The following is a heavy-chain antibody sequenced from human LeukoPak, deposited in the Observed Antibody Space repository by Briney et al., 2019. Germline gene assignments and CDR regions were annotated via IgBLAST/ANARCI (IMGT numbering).Heavy chain of an antibody. CDR2: IYSGGST. Sequence: GGSLRLSCAASGLTVSSNYMSWVRQAPGKGLGRGSVIYSGGSTYYAASVKGRFTISGDNSEHTLYLQMNSLRAEDRAVYYRASRISRYYRSSREMDGMDVWGQGTRVTVSS. CDR1: GLTVSSNY. J-gene: IGHJ6*02. CDR3: ASRISRYYRSSREMDGMDV. V-gene: IGHV3-66*02. D-gene: IGHD6-13*01.